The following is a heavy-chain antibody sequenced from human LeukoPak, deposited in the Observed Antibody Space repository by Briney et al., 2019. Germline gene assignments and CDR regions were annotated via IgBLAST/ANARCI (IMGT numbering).Heavy chain of an antibody. CDR3: ARDPNGDYGGAFEM. Sequence: GGSLRLSCAASGVTFTDYARIWVRQAPGRGLEWVSAIRRGGDGTYYADSVRGRFTISRDISKNTLFLKMNNMRAEDMAVYYCARDPNGDYGGAFEMWGRGTKVTVS. D-gene: IGHD4-17*01. CDR2: IRRGGDGT. CDR1: GVTFTDYA. J-gene: IGHJ3*02. V-gene: IGHV3-23*01.